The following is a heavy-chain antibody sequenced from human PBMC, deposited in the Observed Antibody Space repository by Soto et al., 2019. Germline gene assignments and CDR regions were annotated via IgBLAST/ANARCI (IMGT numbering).Heavy chain of an antibody. CDR3: ARDIRGYSRAFDY. D-gene: IGHD5-18*01. CDR1: GDSVSSDNCY. Sequence: PSETLSLTCTVSGDSVSSDNCYWTWIRQPPGKGLEWIGYIYSSGSTNYNPSLKSRVTISVDTSRNQFSLKLTSVTAADTAVYYCARDIRGYSRAFDYWGQGTLVTVSP. V-gene: IGHV4-61*01. J-gene: IGHJ4*02. CDR2: IYSSGST.